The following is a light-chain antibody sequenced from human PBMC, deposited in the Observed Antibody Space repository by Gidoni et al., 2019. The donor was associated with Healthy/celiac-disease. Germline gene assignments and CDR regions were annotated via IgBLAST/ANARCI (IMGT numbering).Light chain of an antibody. Sequence: GAPGQRVTISCTGSSSNIGAGYDVHWYQQLPGTAPKLLIYGNSNRPSGVPDRFSGSKSGTSASLAITGLQAEDEADYYCQSYDSSLSGYVVFGGGTKLTVL. CDR2: GNS. V-gene: IGLV1-40*01. CDR1: SSNIGAGYD. CDR3: QSYDSSLSGYVV. J-gene: IGLJ2*01.